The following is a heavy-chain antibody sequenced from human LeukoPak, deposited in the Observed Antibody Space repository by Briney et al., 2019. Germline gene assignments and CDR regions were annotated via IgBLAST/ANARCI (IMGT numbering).Heavy chain of an antibody. J-gene: IGHJ5*02. Sequence: GASVKVSCKASGYTFTNYDINWVRQATGQGLEWMGWINSNTDNTAYAQKFQDRVTITSDTSISTVYMELSSLTVDDTAVYYCARGSPFQWLVHAGWFDPWGQGTLVTVSS. CDR3: ARGSPFQWLVHAGWFDP. CDR1: GYTFTNYD. V-gene: IGHV1-8*03. CDR2: INSNTDNT. D-gene: IGHD6-19*01.